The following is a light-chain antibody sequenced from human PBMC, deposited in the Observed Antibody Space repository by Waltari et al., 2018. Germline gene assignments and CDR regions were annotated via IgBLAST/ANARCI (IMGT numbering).Light chain of an antibody. CDR2: GAS. Sequence: EIVMTPSPATLSVSPGERATLSCRASESVSSNVAWYQQKPGQAPRLLIYGASTRATGVPAKFRGSGSGTDFTLTISSLQSEDFAVYYCQQYYHWVAFGGGTWVQIK. J-gene: IGKJ4*01. CDR1: ESVSSN. V-gene: IGKV3-15*01. CDR3: QQYYHWVA.